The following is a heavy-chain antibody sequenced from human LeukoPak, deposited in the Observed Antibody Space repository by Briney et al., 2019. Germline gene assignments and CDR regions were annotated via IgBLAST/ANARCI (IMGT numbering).Heavy chain of an antibody. J-gene: IGHJ6*04. CDR2: ISYDGSNK. D-gene: IGHD3/OR15-3a*01. CDR3: AKGWAMISYGMDV. CDR1: GFTFSSYE. Sequence: GGSLRLSCAASGFTFSSYEMNWVRQAPGKGLEWVAPISYDGSNKHYADSVKGRFTISRDNSNNTLYLQMNSLRAEDTTVYYCAKGWAMISYGMDVWGKGTTVTVSS. V-gene: IGHV3-30*18.